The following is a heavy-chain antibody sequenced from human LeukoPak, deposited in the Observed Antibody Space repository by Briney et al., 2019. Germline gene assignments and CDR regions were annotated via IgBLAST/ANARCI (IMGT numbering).Heavy chain of an antibody. CDR1: GGTFSSYA. J-gene: IGHJ1*01. CDR3: ARVGGMGDFQH. Sequence: VASVKVSCKASGGTFSSYAISWVRQAPGQGLEWMGGIIPIFGTANYAQKFQGRVTITADESTSTAYMELSSLRSEDTAVYYCARVGGMGDFQHWGQGTLVTVSS. D-gene: IGHD3-16*01. V-gene: IGHV1-69*01. CDR2: IIPIFGTA.